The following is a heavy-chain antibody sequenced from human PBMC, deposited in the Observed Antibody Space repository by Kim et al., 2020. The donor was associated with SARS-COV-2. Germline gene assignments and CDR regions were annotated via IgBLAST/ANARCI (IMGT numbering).Heavy chain of an antibody. CDR2: GRST. D-gene: IGHD3-10*01. Sequence: GRSTSYAESVKGRFTLSRDNAKNTLYLQMNSLRAEDTAVYYCALGEGFDYWGQGTLVTVSS. V-gene: IGHV3-74*01. CDR3: ALGEGFDY. J-gene: IGHJ4*02.